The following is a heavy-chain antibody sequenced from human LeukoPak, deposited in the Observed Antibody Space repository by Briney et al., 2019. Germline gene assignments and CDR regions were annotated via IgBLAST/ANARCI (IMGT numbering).Heavy chain of an antibody. CDR3: ARGRVLGSGSFY. CDR2: ISSSSSYI. Sequence: NPGGSLRLSCAASGFTFSSYSMNWVRQAPGKGLEWVSSISSSSSYIYYADSVKGRFTISRDNAKNSLYLQMNSLRAEDTAVYYCARGRVLGSGSFYWGQGTLVTVSS. CDR1: GFTFSSYS. D-gene: IGHD3-10*01. V-gene: IGHV3-21*01. J-gene: IGHJ4*02.